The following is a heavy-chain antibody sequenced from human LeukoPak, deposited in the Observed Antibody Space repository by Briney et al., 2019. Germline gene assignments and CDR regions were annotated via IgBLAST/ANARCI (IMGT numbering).Heavy chain of an antibody. Sequence: ASVKVSCKASGYTFTGYYMHWVRQAPGQGLEWMGWINPNSGGTNYAQKFQGRVTMTRDTSISTAYMELSRLRSDDTAVYYCARDYSGSYYWFDYWGQGTLVTVSS. V-gene: IGHV1-2*02. CDR3: ARDYSGSYYWFDY. CDR2: INPNSGGT. D-gene: IGHD1-26*01. J-gene: IGHJ4*02. CDR1: GYTFTGYY.